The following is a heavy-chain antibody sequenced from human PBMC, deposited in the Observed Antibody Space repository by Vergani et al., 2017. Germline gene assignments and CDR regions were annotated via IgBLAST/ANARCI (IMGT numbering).Heavy chain of an antibody. CDR3: ALLAGLGRGYSSAPDY. V-gene: IGHV3-23*01. CDR2: ISGSGGST. CDR1: GFTFSSYA. D-gene: IGHD3-10*01. Sequence: EVQLLESGGGLVQPGGSLRLSCAASGFTFSSYAMSWVRQAPGKGLEWVSAISGSGGSTYYADSVKGRFTISRDNSKNTLYLQMNSLRAEDTAVYYCALLAGLGRGYSSAPDYWGQGTLVTVSS. J-gene: IGHJ4*02.